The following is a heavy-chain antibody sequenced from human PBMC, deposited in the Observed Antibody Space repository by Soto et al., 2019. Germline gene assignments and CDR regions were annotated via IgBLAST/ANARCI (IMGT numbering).Heavy chain of an antibody. CDR2: MNPNSGNT. CDR3: ARERSSSKRFAP. D-gene: IGHD3-16*02. V-gene: IGHV1-8*01. CDR1: GYTFTSYD. Sequence: QVQLVQSGAEVKKPGASVKVSCKASGYTFTSYDINWVRQATGQGLEWMGWMNPNSGNTGYAQKFQGRVTMTTNTSISTAYMGLSSLRSEATAVYYCARERSSSKRFAPWGQGTLVTVSS. J-gene: IGHJ5*02.